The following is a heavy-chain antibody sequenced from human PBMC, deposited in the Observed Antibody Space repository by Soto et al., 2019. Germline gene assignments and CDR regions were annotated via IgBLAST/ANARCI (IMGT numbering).Heavy chain of an antibody. CDR1: GGSLSGYY. CDR3: ASPKIAFYNWFDP. D-gene: IGHD3-3*02. V-gene: IGHV4-34*01. Sequence: SETLSLTCAIYGGSLSGYYWSWIRQTPGKGLEWIGEINHSGSPNYNPSLKSRVTISVDTSKNQFSLKLSSVTAADTAVYYCASPKIAFYNWFDPWGQGTLVTVSS. J-gene: IGHJ5*02. CDR2: INHSGSP.